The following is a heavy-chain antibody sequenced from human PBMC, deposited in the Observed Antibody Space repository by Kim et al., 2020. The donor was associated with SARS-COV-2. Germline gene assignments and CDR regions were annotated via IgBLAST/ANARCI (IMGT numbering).Heavy chain of an antibody. J-gene: IGHJ6*02. CDR2: IYSGGSST. CDR3: AKEWAVAGTPYYYYYYGMDV. D-gene: IGHD6-19*01. CDR1: GFTFSSYA. Sequence: GGSLRLSCAASGFTFSSYAMSWVRQAPGKGLEWVSVIYSGGSSTYYADSVKGRFTISRDNSKNTLYLQMNSLRAEDTAVYYCAKEWAVAGTPYYYYYYGMDVWGQGTTVTVSS. V-gene: IGHV3-23*03.